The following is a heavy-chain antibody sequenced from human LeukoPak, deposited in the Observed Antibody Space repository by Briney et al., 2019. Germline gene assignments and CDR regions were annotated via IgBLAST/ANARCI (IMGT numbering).Heavy chain of an antibody. J-gene: IGHJ4*02. CDR1: GFSLSTTGVG. Sequence: SGPTLVKPTQTLTLTCTFSGFSLSTTGVGVGWIRQPPGKALEWLALIYWHDETRYNPSLKSRLTIAKDTSKNQVVLTLTNMDPVDTATYYCARRPEGTLTTTSDYWGQGTLVTVSS. V-gene: IGHV2-5*01. CDR2: IYWHDET. D-gene: IGHD4-11*01. CDR3: ARRPEGTLTTTSDY.